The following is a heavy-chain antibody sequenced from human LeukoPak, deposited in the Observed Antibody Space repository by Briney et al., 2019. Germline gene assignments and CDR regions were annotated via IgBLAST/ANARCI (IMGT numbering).Heavy chain of an antibody. V-gene: IGHV2-5*01. CDR1: GFSLSTSGVG. CDR2: IYWNDDK. CDR3: AHRRGVSCSSTSCYGDNAFDI. Sequence: SGPTLVKPAQTLTLTCTFSGFSLSTSGVGVGWIRQPPGKALEWLALIYWNDDKRYSPSLKSRLTITKDTSKNQVVLTMTNMDPVDTATYYCAHRRGVSCSSTSCYGDNAFDIWGQGTMVTVSS. D-gene: IGHD2-2*01. J-gene: IGHJ3*02.